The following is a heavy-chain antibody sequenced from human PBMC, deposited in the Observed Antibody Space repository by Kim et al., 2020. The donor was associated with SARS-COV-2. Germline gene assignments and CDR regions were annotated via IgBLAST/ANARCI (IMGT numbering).Heavy chain of an antibody. CDR2: INDRRVT. V-gene: IGHV4-34*01. CDR3: ARVNSERRAMRSKYHHYGLDV. CDR1: GESLSGKF. Sequence: SETLSLTCAVYGESLSGKFWSWIRQAPGKGLEWIGEINDRRVTNYNPSLESRISISIDVSKNQFSLKLNSVTATDTALYYCARVNSERRAMRSKYHHYGLDVWGQGTMVAVSS. J-gene: IGHJ6*02. D-gene: IGHD5-18*01.